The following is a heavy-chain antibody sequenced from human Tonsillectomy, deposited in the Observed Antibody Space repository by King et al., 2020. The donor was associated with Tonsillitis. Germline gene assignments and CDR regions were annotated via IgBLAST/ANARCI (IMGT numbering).Heavy chain of an antibody. CDR1: GYPFATYY. Sequence: QLVQSGPAVAKPGASVQVSCKTSGYPFATYYIHWVRQAPGQGLEWMGWINPNSGGTNFAQTFQDRVTMTRDTSISTAYMELSSLRSDDTAVYYCTRDLYLTSYDALTGFYYWGQGTLVTVSS. V-gene: IGHV1-2*02. CDR2: INPNSGGT. D-gene: IGHD3-9*01. J-gene: IGHJ4*02. CDR3: TRDLYLTSYDALTGFYY.